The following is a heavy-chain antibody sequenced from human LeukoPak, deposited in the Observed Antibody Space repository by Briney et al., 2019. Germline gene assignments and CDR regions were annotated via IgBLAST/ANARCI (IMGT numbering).Heavy chain of an antibody. CDR1: GFTFTSSA. Sequence: SVKVSCKASGFTFTSSAMQWVRQARGQRLEWIGWIVVGSGNTNYAQKFQERVTITRDMSTSTAYMELSSLRSEDTAVYYCAAAGYDSSGYRSDWGQGTLVTVSS. J-gene: IGHJ4*02. CDR2: IVVGSGNT. CDR3: AAAGYDSSGYRSD. V-gene: IGHV1-58*02. D-gene: IGHD3-22*01.